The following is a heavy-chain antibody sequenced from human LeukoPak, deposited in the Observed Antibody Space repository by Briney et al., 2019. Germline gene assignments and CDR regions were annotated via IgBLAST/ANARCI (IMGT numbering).Heavy chain of an antibody. D-gene: IGHD3-3*01. CDR3: ARDPAIFGVVSWYYFDY. J-gene: IGHJ4*02. CDR1: GYTFTGYY. Sequence: ASVKVSCKASGYTFTGYYMHWVRQAPGQGLEWMGRINPNSGGTNYAQKFQGRDTMTRDTSISTAYMELSRLRSDDTAVYYCARDPAIFGVVSWYYFDYWGQGTLVTVSS. CDR2: INPNSGGT. V-gene: IGHV1-2*06.